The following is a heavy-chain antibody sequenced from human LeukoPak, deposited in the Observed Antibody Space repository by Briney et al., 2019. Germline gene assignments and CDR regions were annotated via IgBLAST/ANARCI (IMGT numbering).Heavy chain of an antibody. V-gene: IGHV5-51*01. Sequence: GESLKISSKGSAYSFTSYCIAWGRHLPRQGLEWMGIIYPSDSDTENRPSSPGEVTISADKSISTAYLQWSSLKASDTAIYYCARHYRKDDSNFRVLDYWGLGTLVTVSS. D-gene: IGHD5-24*01. CDR1: AYSFTSYC. J-gene: IGHJ4*02. CDR2: IYPSDSDT. CDR3: ARHYRKDDSNFRVLDY.